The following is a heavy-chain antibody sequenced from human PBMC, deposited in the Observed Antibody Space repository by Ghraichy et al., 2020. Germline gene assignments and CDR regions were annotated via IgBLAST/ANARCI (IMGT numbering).Heavy chain of an antibody. Sequence: SQTLSLTCAVYGGSFSAYYWSWIRQPPGKGLEWIGEIKHGGSTKYNPSLKSRVTISVDTSKNQFSLKLSSVTAADAAVYYCASDPRGYSYGLPSRGGALDIWGQGTMGTVSS. J-gene: IGHJ3*02. V-gene: IGHV4-34*01. CDR3: ASDPRGYSYGLPSRGGALDI. D-gene: IGHD5-18*01. CDR2: IKHGGST. CDR1: GGSFSAYY.